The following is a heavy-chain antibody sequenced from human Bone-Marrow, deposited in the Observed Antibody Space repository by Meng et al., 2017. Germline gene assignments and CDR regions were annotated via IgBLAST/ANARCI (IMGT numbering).Heavy chain of an antibody. CDR2: IYHSGST. Sequence: QVQLQESGPGLVKPSQTLSLTCTVSGGSISSGDYYWSWIRQPPGKGLEWIGYIYHSGSTYYNPSLKTRVTISVDRSMNQFSLKLSSVTAADTAVYYCARDTDFWSASNWFDPWGPGTLVTVSS. CDR1: GGSISSGDYY. J-gene: IGHJ5*02. V-gene: IGHV4-30-4*01. CDR3: ARDTDFWSASNWFDP. D-gene: IGHD3-3*01.